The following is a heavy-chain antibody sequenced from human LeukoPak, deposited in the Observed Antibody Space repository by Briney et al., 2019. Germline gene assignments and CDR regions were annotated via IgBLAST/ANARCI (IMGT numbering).Heavy chain of an antibody. V-gene: IGHV4-38-2*02. CDR3: AREGVATISNYYYMDV. CDR2: IYHSGST. CDR1: GYSINSDYY. D-gene: IGHD5-12*01. J-gene: IGHJ6*03. Sequence: SETLSLTCAVSGYSINSDYYWGWTRQPPGKGLEWIGSIYHSGSTYYNPSLKSRATISVDTSKNQFSLKLSSVTAADTAVYYCAREGVATISNYYYMDVWGKGTTVTVSS.